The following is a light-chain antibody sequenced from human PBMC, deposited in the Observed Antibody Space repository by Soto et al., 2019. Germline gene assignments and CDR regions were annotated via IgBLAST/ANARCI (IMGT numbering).Light chain of an antibody. V-gene: IGLV4-69*01. J-gene: IGLJ2*01. CDR2: LNSDGSH. CDR3: QTWGTGILV. CDR1: SGHSSYA. Sequence: QAVVTQSPSASASLGASVKLTCTLSSGHSSYAIAWHQQQPEKGPRYLMKLNSDGSHSKGDGIPDRFSGSSSGAERYLTISSLHSEDEADYYCQTWGTGILVFGGGTKVTV.